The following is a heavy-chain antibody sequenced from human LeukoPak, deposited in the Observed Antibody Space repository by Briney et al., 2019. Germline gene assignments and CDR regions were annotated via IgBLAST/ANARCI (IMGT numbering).Heavy chain of an antibody. J-gene: IGHJ4*02. CDR1: VGSISSYY. V-gene: IGHV4-59*01. D-gene: IGHD3-22*01. Sequence: SETLSLTCTVSVGSISSYYWSWIRQPPGKGLEWIGYIYYSGSTNYNPSLKSRVTISVDTSKNQFSLKLSSVTAADTAVYYCARGEESPNYYDSSGYYNWGQGTLATVSS. CDR2: IYYSGST. CDR3: ARGEESPNYYDSSGYYN.